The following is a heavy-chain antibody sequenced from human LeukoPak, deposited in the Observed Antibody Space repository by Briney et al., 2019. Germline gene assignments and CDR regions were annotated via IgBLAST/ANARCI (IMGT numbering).Heavy chain of an antibody. V-gene: IGHV3-30-3*02. D-gene: IGHD3-3*01. CDR1: GFTFSSYG. J-gene: IGHJ4*02. CDR2: ISYDGATK. Sequence: GRSLRLSCAASGFTFSSYGMHWVRQAPGKGLEWVAAISYDGATKYYADSVKARFTISRDNSRDTLYLQMNSLRADDTAVYYCAKTGNDFWSGHNWGQGTLVTVSS. CDR3: AKTGNDFWSGHN.